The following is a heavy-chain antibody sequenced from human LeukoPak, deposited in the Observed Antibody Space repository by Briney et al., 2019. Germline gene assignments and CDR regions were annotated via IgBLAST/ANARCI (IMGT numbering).Heavy chain of an antibody. CDR1: GFTFNSYN. J-gene: IGHJ6*02. D-gene: IGHD6-13*01. CDR3: AKWSGGIAAYHYGMDV. Sequence: PGGSLRLSCAASGFTFNSYNMNWVRQAPGKGLEWVSAISGSGGSTYYADSVKGRFTISRDNSKNTLYLQMNSLRAEDTAVYYCAKWSGGIAAYHYGMDVWGQGTTVTVSS. V-gene: IGHV3-23*01. CDR2: ISGSGGST.